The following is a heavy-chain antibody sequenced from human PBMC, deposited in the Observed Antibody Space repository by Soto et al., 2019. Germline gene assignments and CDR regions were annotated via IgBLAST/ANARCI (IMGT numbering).Heavy chain of an antibody. Sequence: GASVKVSCKASGGTFSSYAISWVRQAPGQGLEWMGGIIPIFGTANYAQKFQGRVTITADESTSTAYMELSSLRSEDTAVYYCARDTVYCSGGSCYSWFDPWGQGTLVTVSS. CDR1: GGTFSSYA. J-gene: IGHJ5*02. D-gene: IGHD2-15*01. CDR2: IIPIFGTA. CDR3: ARDTVYCSGGSCYSWFDP. V-gene: IGHV1-69*13.